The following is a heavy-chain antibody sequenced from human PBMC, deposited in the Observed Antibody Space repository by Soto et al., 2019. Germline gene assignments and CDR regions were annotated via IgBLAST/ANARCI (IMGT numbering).Heavy chain of an antibody. Sequence: GASVKVSCKASGYTFTSYYMHWVRQAPGQGLEWMGIINPSGGSTSYAQKFQGRVTMTRDTSTSTVYMELSSLRSEDTAVYYCARDSLSFLEWLSQPPMGYYGMDVWGQGTTDTVSS. V-gene: IGHV1-46*01. D-gene: IGHD3-3*01. CDR3: ARDSLSFLEWLSQPPMGYYGMDV. J-gene: IGHJ6*02. CDR1: GYTFTSYY. CDR2: INPSGGST.